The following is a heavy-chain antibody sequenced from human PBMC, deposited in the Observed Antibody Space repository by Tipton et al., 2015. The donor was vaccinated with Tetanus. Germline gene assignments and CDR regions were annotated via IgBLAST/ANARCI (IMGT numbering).Heavy chain of an antibody. CDR1: GGSISNHY. Sequence: LRLSCTVSGGSISNHYWSWIRQPPGKGLEWIGYLYDNGRTKYNPSLNSRVTISVDTPKNQISLQLTSVTAADTAVYFCAGVTAQRTELYFDHWGQGTLVTVSS. CDR2: LYDNGRT. V-gene: IGHV4-59*11. CDR3: AGVTAQRTELYFDH. D-gene: IGHD6-13*01. J-gene: IGHJ4*02.